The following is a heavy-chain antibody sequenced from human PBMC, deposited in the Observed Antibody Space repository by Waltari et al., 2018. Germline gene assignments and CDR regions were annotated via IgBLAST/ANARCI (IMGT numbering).Heavy chain of an antibody. J-gene: IGHJ4*02. CDR3: AKESEYGGYLDFDY. Sequence: QVQLVESGGGVVQPGGSLRRSGAASGFTFSRYGLHWVRQAPGKGLEWVAFIRYDGSNKYYADSVKGRFTISRDNSKNTLYLQMNSLRAEDTAVYYCAKESEYGGYLDFDYWGQGTLVTVSS. CDR1: GFTFSRYG. V-gene: IGHV3-30*02. D-gene: IGHD5-12*01. CDR2: IRYDGSNK.